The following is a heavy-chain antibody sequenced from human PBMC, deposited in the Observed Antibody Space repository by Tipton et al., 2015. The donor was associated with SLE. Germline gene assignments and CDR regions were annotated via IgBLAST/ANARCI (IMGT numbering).Heavy chain of an antibody. CDR3: ARTAVLAAIRMDV. CDR1: GGSISSPSHY. V-gene: IGHV4-61*09. Sequence: TLSLTCTVSGGSISSPSHYLGWVRPPAGEGLEGIGHFHSSGILNYNPTLKSRVTMSGDTSKNQLSLKLNAVTAADTAGYYCARTAVLAAIRMDVWGQGTTVTVSS. CDR2: FHSSGIL. D-gene: IGHD3-3*02. J-gene: IGHJ6*02.